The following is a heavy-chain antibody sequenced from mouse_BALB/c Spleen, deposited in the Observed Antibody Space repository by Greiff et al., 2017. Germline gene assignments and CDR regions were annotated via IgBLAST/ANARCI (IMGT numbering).Heavy chain of an antibody. CDR2: INSNGGST. J-gene: IGHJ3*01. D-gene: IGHD1-1*02. CDR1: GFTFSSYG. V-gene: IGHV5-6-3*01. CDR3: ARDGGGLFAY. Sequence: EVQRVESGGGLVQPGGSLKLSCAASGFTFSSYGMSWVRQTPDKRLELVATINSNGGSTYYPDSVKGRFTISRDNAKNTLYLQMSSLKSEDTAMYYCARDGGGLFAYWGQGTLVTVSA.